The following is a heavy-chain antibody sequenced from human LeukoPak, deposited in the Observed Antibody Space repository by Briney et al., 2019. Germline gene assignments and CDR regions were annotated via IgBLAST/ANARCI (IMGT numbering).Heavy chain of an antibody. Sequence: GGSLRLSCAASGFTFSSYSMNWVRQAPGKGLEWVSYISSSSSTIYYADSVKGRFTISRDNAKNSLYLQMNSLRAEDTAVYYCARDREYSSSWTFDYWGQGTLVTVSS. V-gene: IGHV3-48*01. D-gene: IGHD6-13*01. CDR1: GFTFSSYS. CDR2: ISSSSSTI. CDR3: ARDREYSSSWTFDY. J-gene: IGHJ4*02.